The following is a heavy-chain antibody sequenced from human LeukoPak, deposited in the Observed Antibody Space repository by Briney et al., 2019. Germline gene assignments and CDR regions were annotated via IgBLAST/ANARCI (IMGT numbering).Heavy chain of an antibody. J-gene: IGHJ4*02. D-gene: IGHD5-18*01. Sequence: PGRSLRLSCAASGFTFSSFGMHWVRQAPGKGLEWGAVLSYDGSNNYYADSVKGRFTISRDNSKNTLYLQMNSLRAEDTAVYYCATERYTYGPFDYWGQGTLVTVSS. CDR1: GFTFSSFG. CDR3: ATERYTYGPFDY. V-gene: IGHV3-30*03. CDR2: LSYDGSNN.